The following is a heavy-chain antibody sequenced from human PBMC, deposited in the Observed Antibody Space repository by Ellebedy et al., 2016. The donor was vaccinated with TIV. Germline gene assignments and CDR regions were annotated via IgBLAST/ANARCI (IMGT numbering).Heavy chain of an antibody. Sequence: GESLKISCAASGFTFSNSWMXLVRQAPGKVLVWVSRINTNGNTSYADFVKGRFTTSRDDAKNILXXQIHTLRAEDTAVYYFERGLPLRGGGMYVWGRGXXXXVSS. D-gene: IGHD2-15*01. J-gene: IGHJ6*02. CDR3: ERGLPLRGGGMYV. CDR1: GFTFSNSW. CDR2: INTNGNT. V-gene: IGHV3-74*01.